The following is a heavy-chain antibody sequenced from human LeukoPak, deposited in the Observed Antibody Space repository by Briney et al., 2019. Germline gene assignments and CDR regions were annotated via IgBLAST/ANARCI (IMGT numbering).Heavy chain of an antibody. J-gene: IGHJ4*02. CDR3: ARDCLYSSGWYCSPSRDY. V-gene: IGHV1-18*01. CDR2: ISAYNGNT. D-gene: IGHD6-19*01. Sequence: ASVKVSCKASGYTFTSDGISWVRQAPGQGLEWMGWISAYNGNTNYAQKLQGRVTMTTDTSTSTAYMELRSLRSDDTAVYYCARDCLYSSGWYCSPSRDYWGQGTLVTVSS. CDR1: GYTFTSDG.